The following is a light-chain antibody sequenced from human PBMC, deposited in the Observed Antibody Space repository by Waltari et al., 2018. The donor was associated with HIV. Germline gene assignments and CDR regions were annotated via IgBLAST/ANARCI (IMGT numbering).Light chain of an antibody. CDR3: VLYVGSGIYV. CDR1: SGSVSTTYD. V-gene: IGLV8-61*01. Sequence: QTVVTQEPSFSVSPGGTVTPTCGLTSGSVSTTYDPSWYRQTPGQSPRTLIYNTDFRTSGVPGRFSGSIRGNKAALTITGAQADDESHDYCVLYVGSGIYVFGPGTEVTVL. CDR2: NTD. J-gene: IGLJ1*01.